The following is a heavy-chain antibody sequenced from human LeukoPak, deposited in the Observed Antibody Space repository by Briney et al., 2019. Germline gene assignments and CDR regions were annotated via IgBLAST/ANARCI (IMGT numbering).Heavy chain of an antibody. CDR2: IYYSGST. J-gene: IGHJ6*02. V-gene: IGHV4-39*02. CDR3: ARDHIVVVPAAIVYYYYYGMDV. CDR1: GGSISSSDYY. D-gene: IGHD2-2*01. Sequence: PSETLSLTCTVSGGSISSSDYYWGWIRQPPGKGLEWIGSIYYSGSTYYNPSLESRVTISVDTSKNQFSLKLSSVTAADTAVYYCARDHIVVVPAAIVYYYYYGMDVWGQGTTVTVSS.